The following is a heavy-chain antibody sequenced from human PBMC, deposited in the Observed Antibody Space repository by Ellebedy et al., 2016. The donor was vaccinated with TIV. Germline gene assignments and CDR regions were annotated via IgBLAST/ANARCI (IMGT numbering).Heavy chain of an antibody. J-gene: IGHJ3*02. D-gene: IGHD1-26*01. CDR1: GGTFNTFV. Sequence: SVKVSXXASGGTFNTFVFNWVRQAPGQGLEWMGRIIPLLDVPNYAQKFEGRVTITADKSTSTAYIDLSSLTSDDTAIYYCAILDRYDAFDIWGQGTMVTVSS. V-gene: IGHV1-69*04. CDR3: AILDRYDAFDI. CDR2: IIPLLDVP.